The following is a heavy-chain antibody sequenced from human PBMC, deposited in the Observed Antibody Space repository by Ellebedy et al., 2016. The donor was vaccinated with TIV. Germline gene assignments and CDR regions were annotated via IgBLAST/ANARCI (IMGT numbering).Heavy chain of an antibody. V-gene: IGHV4-39*01. CDR1: GFTFSNYA. J-gene: IGHJ4*02. Sequence: MPGGSLRLSCAASGFTFSNYAMGWVRQPPGKGLEYIGSVYYSGSPYYNPSFKSRVPLSADTSKNQFSLNLRTVTAADTAVYYCARTDPWQPIDDWGQGILVSVSS. D-gene: IGHD2-21*02. CDR2: VYYSGSP. CDR3: ARTDPWQPIDD.